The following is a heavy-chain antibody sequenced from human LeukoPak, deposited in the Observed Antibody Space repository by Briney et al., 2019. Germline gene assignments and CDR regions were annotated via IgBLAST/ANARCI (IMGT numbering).Heavy chain of an antibody. CDR3: ANGNSASGSYFDY. D-gene: IGHD1-26*01. CDR1: GFTFSSYA. V-gene: IGHV3-23*01. Sequence: GGSLRLSCAASGFTFSSYAMSWVRQAPGKGLEWVSAISGSGGSTYYADSVKGRFTISRDNSKNTLYLQMNSLRAEDTAVYYCANGNSASGSYFDYWGQGTLVTVSS. CDR2: ISGSGGST. J-gene: IGHJ4*02.